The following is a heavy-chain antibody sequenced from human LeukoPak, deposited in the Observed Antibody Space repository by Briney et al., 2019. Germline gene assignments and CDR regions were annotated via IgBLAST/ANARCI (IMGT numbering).Heavy chain of an antibody. D-gene: IGHD1-26*01. J-gene: IGHJ4*02. CDR2: MNPNSGNT. V-gene: IGHV1-8*01. CDR1: GYTFTSYD. CDR3: ARNIVGATNFDY. Sequence: RASVKVSCKASGYTFTSYDINWVRQATGQGLEWMGWMNPNSGNTGYAQKFQGRVTMTRNTSISTAYMELSSLRSEDTAVYYCARNIVGATNFDYWGQGTLVTVSS.